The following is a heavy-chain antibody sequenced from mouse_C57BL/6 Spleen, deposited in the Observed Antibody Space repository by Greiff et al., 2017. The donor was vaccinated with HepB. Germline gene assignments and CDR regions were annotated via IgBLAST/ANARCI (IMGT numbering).Heavy chain of an antibody. CDR3: ARAYDYDGGFAY. CDR1: GYSITSGYD. V-gene: IGHV3-1*01. D-gene: IGHD2-4*01. CDR2: ISYSGST. Sequence: VQLKESGPGMVKPSQSLSLTCTVTGYSITSGYDWHWIRHFPGNKLEWMGYISYSGSTNYNPSLKSRISITHDTSKNHFFLKLNSVTTEDTATYYCARAYDYDGGFAYWGQGTLVTVSA. J-gene: IGHJ3*01.